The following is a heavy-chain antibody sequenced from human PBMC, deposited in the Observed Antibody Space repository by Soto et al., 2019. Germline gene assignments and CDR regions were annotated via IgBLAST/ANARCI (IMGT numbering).Heavy chain of an antibody. Sequence: PVGSLRLSCAASGFTFSSYAMSWVRQAPGKGLEWVSVISGSGGSTYYADSVKGRFTISRDNSKNTLYLQMNSLRAEDTAIYYCAKEGGGGYYDSSGFYRSQLYYFDYWGQGALVTVSS. V-gene: IGHV3-23*01. J-gene: IGHJ4*02. CDR1: GFTFSSYA. CDR3: AKEGGGGYYDSSGFYRSQLYYFDY. CDR2: ISGSGGST. D-gene: IGHD3-22*01.